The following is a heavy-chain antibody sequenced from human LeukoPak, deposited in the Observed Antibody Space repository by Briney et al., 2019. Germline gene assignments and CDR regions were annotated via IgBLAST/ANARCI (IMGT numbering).Heavy chain of an antibody. CDR2: INPNSGGT. CDR3: ARVRSSGWYVGYPFDY. Sequence: ASVKVSCKASGYTFTDYGVSWVRQAPGQGLEWMGRINPNSGGTNYAQKFQGRVTMTRDTSISTAYMELSRLRSDDTAVYYCARVRSSGWYVGYPFDYWGQGTLVTVSS. J-gene: IGHJ4*02. D-gene: IGHD6-19*01. V-gene: IGHV1-2*06. CDR1: GYTFTDYG.